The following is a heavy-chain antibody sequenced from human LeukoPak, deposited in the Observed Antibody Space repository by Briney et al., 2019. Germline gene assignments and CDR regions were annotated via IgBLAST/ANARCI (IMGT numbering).Heavy chain of an antibody. V-gene: IGHV4-38-2*02. CDR1: GYSISSGYY. D-gene: IGHD1-7*01. J-gene: IGHJ4*02. CDR3: ARVEKGITGTTIQYYFDY. CDR2: IYHSGST. Sequence: SETLSLTCTVSGYSISSGYYWGWIRPPPGKGLEWIGSIYHSGSTYYNPSLKSRVTISVDTSKNQFSLKLSSVTAADTAVYYCARVEKGITGTTIQYYFDYWGQGTLVTVSS.